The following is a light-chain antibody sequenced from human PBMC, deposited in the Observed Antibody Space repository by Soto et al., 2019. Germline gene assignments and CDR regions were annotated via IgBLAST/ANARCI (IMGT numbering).Light chain of an antibody. Sequence: QSVLTQPPSVSGAPGPRVTISCTGSSSNIGAGYDVHWYQQLPGTAPKLLIYGNSNRPSGVPDRFSGSKSGTSASLAITGLQAEDEADYYCQSYDSSLSVVFGGGTKLPVL. CDR2: GNS. V-gene: IGLV1-40*01. CDR1: SSNIGAGYD. J-gene: IGLJ2*01. CDR3: QSYDSSLSVV.